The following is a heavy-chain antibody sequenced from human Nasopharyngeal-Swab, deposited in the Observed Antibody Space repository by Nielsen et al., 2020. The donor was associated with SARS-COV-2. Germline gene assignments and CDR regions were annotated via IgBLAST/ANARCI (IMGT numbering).Heavy chain of an antibody. J-gene: IGHJ4*02. D-gene: IGHD6-19*01. CDR2: ITNNGGST. V-gene: IGHV3-64*01. Sequence: GESLKISCAASGFTFSSYAMSWVRQAPGKGLEYVSAITNNGGSTYYANSVKGRFTISRDNSKNTLYLQMGSLRAEDMAVYYCARVGTSGWYDYWGQGTLVTVSS. CDR1: GFTFSSYA. CDR3: ARVGTSGWYDY.